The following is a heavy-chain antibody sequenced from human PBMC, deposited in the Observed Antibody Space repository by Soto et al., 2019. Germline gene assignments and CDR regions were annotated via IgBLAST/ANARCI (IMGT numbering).Heavy chain of an antibody. Sequence: QVQLVESGGGVVQPGRSLRLSCAASGFTFSSYGMHWVRQAPGKGLEWVAVISYDGSNKYYADSVKGRFTIARDNSKNKLYLQMNSLRAEETTVYYCAKDLYTMIEGGGYFQHWGQGTLVTVSS. V-gene: IGHV3-30*18. D-gene: IGHD3-22*01. CDR3: AKDLYTMIEGGGYFQH. CDR1: GFTFSSYG. CDR2: ISYDGSNK. J-gene: IGHJ1*01.